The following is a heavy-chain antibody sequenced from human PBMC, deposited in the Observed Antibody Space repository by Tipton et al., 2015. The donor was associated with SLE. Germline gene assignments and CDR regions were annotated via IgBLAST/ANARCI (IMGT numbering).Heavy chain of an antibody. J-gene: IGHJ4*02. CDR1: GYTFTDYY. D-gene: IGHD5-18*01. CDR3: ARVRVDTAMGVFDF. CDR2: INPTGGRT. Sequence: QLVQSGAEVKKPGASVKVSCKASGYTFTDYYMHWVRQAPGQGLEWMGVINPTGGRTSYLQKFQGRITLTSDTSTSTVYMELSSLRSEDTAIYYCARVRVDTAMGVFDFWGQGTLVTVSS. V-gene: IGHV1-46*01.